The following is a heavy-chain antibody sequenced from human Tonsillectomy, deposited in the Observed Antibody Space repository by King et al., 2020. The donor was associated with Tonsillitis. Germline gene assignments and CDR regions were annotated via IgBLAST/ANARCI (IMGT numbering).Heavy chain of an antibody. CDR2: VYAGGTN. D-gene: IGHD2-15*01. CDR1: GASITSFY. J-gene: IGHJ4*02. CDR3: AREYCSGGSCYGTSDY. V-gene: IGHV4-4*07. Sequence: LQLQESGPGLVKPSETLSLTCTVSGASITSFYWTWIRQPAGKGLEWIGRVYAGGTNNYNPSLKSRVTMSVDTSKNQFSLRLNSGIAADTAVYYCAREYCSGGSCYGTSDYWGQGTLVTVSS.